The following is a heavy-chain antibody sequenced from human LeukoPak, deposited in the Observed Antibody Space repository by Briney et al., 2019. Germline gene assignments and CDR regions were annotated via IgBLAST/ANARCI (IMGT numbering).Heavy chain of an antibody. CDR3: AKAVVPAALVYYYYMDV. V-gene: IGHV3-30*02. D-gene: IGHD2-2*01. CDR2: IRYDGSNK. CDR1: GFTFSSYG. Sequence: HPGGSLRLSCAASGFTFSSYGMHWVRQAPGKGLEWVAFIRYDGSNKYYADSVKGRFTISRDNSKNTLYLQMNSLRAEDTAVYYCAKAVVPAALVYYYYMDVWGKGTTVTVSS. J-gene: IGHJ6*03.